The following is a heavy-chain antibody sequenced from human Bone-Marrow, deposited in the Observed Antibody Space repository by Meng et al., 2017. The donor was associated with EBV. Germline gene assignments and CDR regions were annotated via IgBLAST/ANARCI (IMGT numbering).Heavy chain of an antibody. J-gene: IGHJ4*02. D-gene: IGHD5-24*01. CDR3: ARNMGDGYNPFDY. CDR2: IYYSGST. Sequence: QLQLQESCPGLVKPSETLSLTCTVSGGSIISNSYYWGWIRQPPGKGLEWIASIYYSGSTYYNPSLKSRVTISVDTSKNQFSLRLSSVTAADTAVYYCARNMGDGYNPFDYWGQGTLVTVSS. CDR1: GGSIISNSYY. V-gene: IGHV4-39*07.